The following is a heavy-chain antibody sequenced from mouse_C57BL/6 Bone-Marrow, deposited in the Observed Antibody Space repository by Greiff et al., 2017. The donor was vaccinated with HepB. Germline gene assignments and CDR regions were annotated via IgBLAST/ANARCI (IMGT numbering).Heavy chain of an antibody. Sequence: EVKLMESGGGLVKPGGSLKLSCAASGFTFSSYAMSWVRQTPEKRLEWVATISDGGSYTYYPDNVKGRFTISRDNAKNKLYLQMSHLKSEDTAMYYCARDYYGSSGYWGQGTTLTVSS. D-gene: IGHD1-1*01. CDR1: GFTFSSYA. CDR3: ARDYYGSSGY. V-gene: IGHV5-4*01. CDR2: ISDGGSYT. J-gene: IGHJ2*01.